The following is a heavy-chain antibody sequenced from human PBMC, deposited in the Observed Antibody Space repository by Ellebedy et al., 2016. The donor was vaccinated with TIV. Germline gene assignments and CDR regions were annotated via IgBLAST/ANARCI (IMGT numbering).Heavy chain of an antibody. CDR2: ISYDGSNK. J-gene: IGHJ6*02. D-gene: IGHD5-18*01. V-gene: IGHV3-30*04. Sequence: GGSLRLSXAASGFTFSSYAMHWVRQAPGKGLEWVAVISYDGSNKYYADSVKGRFTISRDNSKNTLYLQMNSLRAEDTAVYYCARDGVDNAMARIYYYFYYGMDVWGQGTTVTVSS. CDR3: ARDGVDNAMARIYYYFYYGMDV. CDR1: GFTFSSYA.